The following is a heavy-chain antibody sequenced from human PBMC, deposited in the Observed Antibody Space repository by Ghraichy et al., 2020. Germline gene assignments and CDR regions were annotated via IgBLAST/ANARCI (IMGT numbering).Heavy chain of an antibody. CDR1: GYTFSSYA. CDR2: MSGSGGST. J-gene: IGHJ6*02. CDR3: ATAQNIVVVPAAPYYYYGLDV. V-gene: IGHV3-23*01. D-gene: IGHD2-2*01. Sequence: GESLNISCAASGYTFSSYAMSWVRQAPGKGLEWVSAMSGSGGSTYYADSVKGRFTISRDNSKNTLYLQMKSLRAEDTAVYYCATAQNIVVVPAAPYYYYGLDVWGQGTTVTVSS.